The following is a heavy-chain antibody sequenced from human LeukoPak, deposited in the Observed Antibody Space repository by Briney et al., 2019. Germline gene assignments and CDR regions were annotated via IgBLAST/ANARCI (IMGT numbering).Heavy chain of an antibody. Sequence: PSEILSLTCTVSGYSISTGYYWGWIRQPPGKGLEWIASIYHSGSTYYNLSLKSRVTISVDTSKNQFSLRLSSVTAADTAVYYCARDGRIRFPVTNWFDPWGQGTLVTVSS. V-gene: IGHV4-38-2*02. J-gene: IGHJ5*02. CDR1: GYSISTGYY. CDR3: ARDGRIRFPVTNWFDP. CDR2: IYHSGST. D-gene: IGHD3-3*01.